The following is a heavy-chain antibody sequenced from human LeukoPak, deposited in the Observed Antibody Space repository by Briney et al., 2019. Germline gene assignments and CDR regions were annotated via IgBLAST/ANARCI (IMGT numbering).Heavy chain of an antibody. CDR3: ARRANWGYYFDY. D-gene: IGHD7-27*01. CDR2: MYPGDSEA. V-gene: IGHV5-51*01. Sequence: PGESLKISCKVSGYSFSYYWIGWVRQMPGKGLEWMGIMYPGDSEATYSPSFQGQVTISADKSISTAYPQWSSLKATDTAMYYCARRANWGYYFDYWGQGTLVTVSS. J-gene: IGHJ4*02. CDR1: GYSFSYYW.